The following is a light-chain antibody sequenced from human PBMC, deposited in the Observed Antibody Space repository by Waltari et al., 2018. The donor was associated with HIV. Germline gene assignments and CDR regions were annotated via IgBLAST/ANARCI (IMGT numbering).Light chain of an antibody. V-gene: IGLV2-14*01. CDR1: SSDVGGYHY. CDR2: EVT. Sequence: QSALTQPASVSGSLGPSITISCTGTSSDVGGYHYVSWYQHHPGKAPKLIIYEVTNRPSGVSNRFSGSKSGNTASLTISGLQAEDESDYYCTSYTSSSTLVVFGGGTNLTVL. CDR3: TSYTSSSTLVV. J-gene: IGLJ2*01.